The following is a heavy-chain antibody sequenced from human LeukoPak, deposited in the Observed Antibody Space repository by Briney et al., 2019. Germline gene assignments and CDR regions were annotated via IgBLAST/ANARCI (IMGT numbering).Heavy chain of an antibody. J-gene: IGHJ4*02. CDR3: AKHPIVGATGNFDY. D-gene: IGHD1-26*01. V-gene: IGHV3-23*01. Sequence: GGSLRLSCAASGFTFSNYAMSWVRQAQGKGLEWVSDISGSGGSTYYADSVKGRFTISRDNSKDTLDLQMNSLRAEDTAVYYCAKHPIVGATGNFDYWGQGTLVTVSS. CDR2: ISGSGGST. CDR1: GFTFSNYA.